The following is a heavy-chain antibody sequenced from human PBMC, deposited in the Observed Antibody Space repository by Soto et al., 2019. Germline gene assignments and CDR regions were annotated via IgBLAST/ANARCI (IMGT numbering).Heavy chain of an antibody. D-gene: IGHD3-22*01. V-gene: IGHV4-59*01. CDR3: ARVGPVDSSGRGLDY. J-gene: IGHJ4*02. CDR2: IYYSGST. CDR1: CGSISSYY. Sequence: AEPLSLTCTVSCGSISSYYWSWIRQPPGKGLEWIGYIYYSGSTTHNPSLKSRVTIPVDTSKNLFSVKLSAVAAADTAVYYWARVGPVDSSGRGLDYWGQGTLVTVSS.